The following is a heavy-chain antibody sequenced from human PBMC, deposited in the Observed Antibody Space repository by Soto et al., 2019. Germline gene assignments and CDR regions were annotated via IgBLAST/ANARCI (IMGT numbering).Heavy chain of an antibody. CDR2: ISSSGGST. Sequence: EVQLLESGGGLVQPGGSLRLSCAASGFTFSSYAMSWVRQAPGKGLEWVSGISSSGGSTYYADSVKGRFAISRDNSKHPMYLQMNSLRADDTAVYYCPKACMIMVRGVDFDYWGQGTLVTVSS. V-gene: IGHV3-23*01. D-gene: IGHD3-10*01. CDR3: PKACMIMVRGVDFDY. J-gene: IGHJ4*02. CDR1: GFTFSSYA.